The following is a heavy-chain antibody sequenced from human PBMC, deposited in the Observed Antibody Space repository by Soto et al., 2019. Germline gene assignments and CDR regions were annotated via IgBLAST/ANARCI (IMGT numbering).Heavy chain of an antibody. J-gene: IGHJ6*02. CDR1: GGSISSYY. CDR3: ARDGQQWLPRGYYYGMDV. CDR2: IYYSGST. Sequence: SETLSLTCTVSGGSISSYYWSWIRQPPGKGLEWIGYIYYSGSTNYNPSLKSRVTISVDTSKNQFSLKLSSVTAADTAVYYCARDGQQWLPRGYYYGMDVWGQGTTVTVSS. V-gene: IGHV4-59*01. D-gene: IGHD6-19*01.